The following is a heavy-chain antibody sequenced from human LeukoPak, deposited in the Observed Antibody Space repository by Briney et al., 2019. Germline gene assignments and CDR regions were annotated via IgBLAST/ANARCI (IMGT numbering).Heavy chain of an antibody. CDR2: ISYDGSNK. CDR1: GFTLSSYG. V-gene: IGHV3-30*18. D-gene: IGHD6-19*01. Sequence: GGSLRLSCAASGFTLSSYGMHWVRQAPGKGLEWVALISYDGSNKYYADSVKGRFTISRDNSKNTLYLQMNSLRAEDTAVYYCAKGGSGWYLGDYWGQGTLVTVSS. CDR3: AKGGSGWYLGDY. J-gene: IGHJ4*02.